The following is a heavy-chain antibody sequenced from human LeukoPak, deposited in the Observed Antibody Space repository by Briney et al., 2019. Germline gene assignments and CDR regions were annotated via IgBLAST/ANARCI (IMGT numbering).Heavy chain of an antibody. V-gene: IGHV3-23*01. CDR2: ISYSGGRT. J-gene: IGHJ6*02. Sequence: GSLRLSCAGSGFTFSHYAMSWVRQAPGKGLEWVSVISYSGGRTNHADSVKGRFTISRDNSKNTLYLQMNSLRAEDTAVYYCAKGQGEYCTKGACYSYYGMDVWGQGTTVTVSS. CDR1: GFTFSHYA. D-gene: IGHD2-8*01. CDR3: AKGQGEYCTKGACYSYYGMDV.